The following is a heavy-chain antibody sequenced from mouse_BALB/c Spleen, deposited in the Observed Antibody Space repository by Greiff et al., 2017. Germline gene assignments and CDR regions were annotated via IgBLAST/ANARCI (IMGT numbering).Heavy chain of an antibody. CDR1: GFTFSSYA. J-gene: IGHJ1*01. V-gene: IGHV5-9-3*01. Sequence: EVQLVESGGGLVKPGGSLKLSCAASGFTFSSYAMSWVRQTPEKRLEWVATISSGGSYTYYPDSVKGRFTISRDNAKNTLYLQMSSLRSEDTAMYYCARFYGSSYGYFDVWGAGTTVTVSS. CDR2: ISSGGSYT. CDR3: ARFYGSSYGYFDV. D-gene: IGHD1-1*01.